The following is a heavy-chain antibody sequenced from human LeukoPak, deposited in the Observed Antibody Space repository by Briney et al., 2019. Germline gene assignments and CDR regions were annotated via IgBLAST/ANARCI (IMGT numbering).Heavy chain of an antibody. Sequence: GGSLRLSCAASGFTFSTFAMIWVRQPPGKGLEWVSSIFPSGGGIHYADSVRGRFTISRDNSKSTLSLQMNSLRAEDTAVDCCARTDYSDSNTYDDYWGQGTLVTVSS. J-gene: IGHJ4*02. CDR1: GFTFSTFA. CDR2: IFPSGGGI. V-gene: IGHV3-23*01. CDR3: ARTDYSDSNTYDDY. D-gene: IGHD3-22*01.